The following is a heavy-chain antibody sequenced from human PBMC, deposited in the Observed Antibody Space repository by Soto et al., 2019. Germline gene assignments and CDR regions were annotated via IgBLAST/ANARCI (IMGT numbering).Heavy chain of an antibody. J-gene: IGHJ4*02. Sequence: PGESLKISCRGSGYTFSNYWITWVRQMPGKGLEWMGRIDPSDSYTTHSPSFHGHVTFSVDKSISTAYLQWSSLEASDTAIYYCAGRESGYCSGGTCSVLAYWGQGTQVTVSS. CDR1: GYTFSNYW. CDR2: IDPSDSYT. CDR3: AGRESGYCSGGTCSVLAY. D-gene: IGHD2-15*01. V-gene: IGHV5-10-1*01.